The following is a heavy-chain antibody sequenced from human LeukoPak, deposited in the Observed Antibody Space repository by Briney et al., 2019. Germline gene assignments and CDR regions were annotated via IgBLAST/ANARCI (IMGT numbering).Heavy chain of an antibody. CDR2: ISSSSSYT. CDR1: GFTFSDYY. V-gene: IGHV3-11*06. CDR3: ARGFYGSGSYYIY. Sequence: GGSLRLSCAASGFTFSDYYMSWIRQAPGKGLEWVSYISSSSSYTNYADSVKGRFTISRDNAKNSLYLQMNSLRAEDTAVYYCARGFYGSGSYYIYWGQGTLVTVSS. J-gene: IGHJ4*02. D-gene: IGHD3-10*01.